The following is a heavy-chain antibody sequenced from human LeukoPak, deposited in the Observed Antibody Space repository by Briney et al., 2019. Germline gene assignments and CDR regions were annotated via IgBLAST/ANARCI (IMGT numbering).Heavy chain of an antibody. Sequence: SETLSLTCTVSGGSISSYYWSWIRQPPGKGLEWMGYIHYSGSSNYNPSLKSRVTTSVDTSQNQFSLKLRSVTAADAAVYYCARRVTSNCFDPWGQGTLVTVTS. CDR2: IHYSGSS. CDR3: ARRVTSNCFDP. J-gene: IGHJ5*02. V-gene: IGHV4-59*08. D-gene: IGHD2-21*02. CDR1: GGSISSYY.